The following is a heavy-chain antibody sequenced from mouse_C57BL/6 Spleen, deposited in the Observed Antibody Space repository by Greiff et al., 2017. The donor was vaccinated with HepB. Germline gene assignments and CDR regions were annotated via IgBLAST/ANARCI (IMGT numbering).Heavy chain of an antibody. D-gene: IGHD2-2*01. J-gene: IGHJ4*01. CDR2: IRNKANGYTT. CDR1: GFTFTDYY. V-gene: IGHV7-3*01. Sequence: EVKLVESGGGLVQPGGSLSLSCAASGFTFTDYYMSWVRQPPGKALEWLGFIRNKANGYTTEYSASVKGRFTISRDNSQSILYLQMNALRAEDSATYYCARYPYGYPYYAMDYWGQGTSVTVSS. CDR3: ARYPYGYPYYAMDY.